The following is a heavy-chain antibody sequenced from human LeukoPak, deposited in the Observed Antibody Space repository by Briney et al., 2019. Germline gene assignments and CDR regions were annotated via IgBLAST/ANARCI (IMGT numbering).Heavy chain of an antibody. CDR1: GYXFTGYY. J-gene: IGHJ4*02. D-gene: IGHD3-10*01. Sequence: ASVKVSCKASGYXFTGYYIHWVRQAPGQGLEWMGWVYPNSGGTNYAQKFQGRVTMTRDTSISTAFMELSRLRSDDTAFYYCARGDYYGSGSPLDYWGQGTLVTVSS. CDR2: VYPNSGGT. CDR3: ARGDYYGSGSPLDY. V-gene: IGHV1-2*02.